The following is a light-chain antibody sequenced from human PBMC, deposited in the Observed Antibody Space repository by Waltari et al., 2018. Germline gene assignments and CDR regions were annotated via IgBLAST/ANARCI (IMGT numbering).Light chain of an antibody. J-gene: IGLJ3*02. CDR2: EDS. CDR3: QARGNNDVV. CDR1: KLGNTY. V-gene: IGLV3-1*01. Sequence: ALTQPPSVSVSPGQTATITCSGDKLGNTYVSWYQQPSGQPPLLVIYEDSRRPSGFPERFAGDNSGNTATLTIGDTQSVDEADYFCQARGNNDVVFGGGTKLTVL.